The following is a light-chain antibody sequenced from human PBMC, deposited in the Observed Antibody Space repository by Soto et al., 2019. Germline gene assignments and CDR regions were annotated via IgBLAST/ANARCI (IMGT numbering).Light chain of an antibody. J-gene: IGKJ5*01. V-gene: IGKV3-11*01. CDR2: DAS. CDR1: QSVSSN. CDR3: QRGDT. Sequence: PGERATLSCRASQSVSSNLAWYQQKPGQAPRLLIYDASNRATGIPARFSGSGSGTDFTLTISSLEPEDFAVYYCQRGDTFGQGTRLEIK.